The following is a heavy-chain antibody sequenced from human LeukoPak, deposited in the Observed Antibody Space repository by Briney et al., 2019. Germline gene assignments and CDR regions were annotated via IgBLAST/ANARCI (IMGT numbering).Heavy chain of an antibody. CDR2: IWSDGSNK. V-gene: IGHV3-33*06. D-gene: IGHD4-11*01. J-gene: IGHJ4*02. CDR1: GFMFTHHG. CDR3: AKDIQRGFGYTNSLDS. Sequence: GGSLRLSCAASGFMFTHHGMHWVRQAPGKGLEWVAVIWSDGSNKFYSDSVKGRFAISRDDSNDMLYLQMNGLRADDTAVYYCAKDIQRGFGYTNSLDSWGQGTLVIVSS.